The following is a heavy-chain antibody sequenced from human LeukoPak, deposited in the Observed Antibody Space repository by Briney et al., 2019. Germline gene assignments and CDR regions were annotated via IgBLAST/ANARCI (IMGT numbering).Heavy chain of an antibody. Sequence: ASVKVSCKASGYIFTGYYMHWVRQAPGQGLEWMGWINPNSGDTNYAQKFQGRVTMTRDTSISTAYMELSRLRSDDTAVYYCATSRGYCSSTSCRDDYYFDYWGQGTLVTVSS. CDR3: ATSRGYCSSTSCRDDYYFDY. J-gene: IGHJ4*02. CDR1: GYIFTGYY. V-gene: IGHV1-2*02. D-gene: IGHD2-2*01. CDR2: INPNSGDT.